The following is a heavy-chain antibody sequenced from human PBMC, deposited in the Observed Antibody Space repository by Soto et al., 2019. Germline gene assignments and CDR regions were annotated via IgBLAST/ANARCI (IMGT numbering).Heavy chain of an antibody. D-gene: IGHD3-22*01. Sequence: SVKVWFKASGGTFSSYAISWVRQAPGQGLEWMGGIIPIFGTANYAQKFQGRVTITADESTSTAYMELSSLRSEDKAVYYCAYSGYPPDNWFDPWGQGTLVTVYS. CDR2: IIPIFGTA. CDR1: GGTFSSYA. J-gene: IGHJ5*02. V-gene: IGHV1-69*13. CDR3: AYSGYPPDNWFDP.